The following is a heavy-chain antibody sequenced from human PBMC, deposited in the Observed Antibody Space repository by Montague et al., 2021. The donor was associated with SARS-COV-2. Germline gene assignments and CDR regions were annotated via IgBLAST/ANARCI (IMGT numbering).Heavy chain of an antibody. CDR1: SGSISNYY. V-gene: IGHV4-59*13. Sequence: SETLSLTCTVSSGSISNYYWSWIRQPPGKGLEWIGYVYSSGSTNYNPSPEGRVTMSVDTSKNQFSLKLISVTAADTAVYYCARVRYSDGWTLDYWGQGTLVTVSS. CDR3: ARVRYSDGWTLDY. J-gene: IGHJ4*02. D-gene: IGHD6-19*01. CDR2: VYSSGST.